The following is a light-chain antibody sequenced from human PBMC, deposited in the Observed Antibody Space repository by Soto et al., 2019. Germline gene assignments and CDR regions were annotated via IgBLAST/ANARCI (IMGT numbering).Light chain of an antibody. V-gene: IGKV1-5*03. J-gene: IGKJ1*01. CDR3: QHYNSYSEA. Sequence: EIQLTQSPSTLSASVGDRSTITCLASQSLNNRLAWYQQKPVKAPKLLIYKASTLKSGVPSRFSGSGSGTEFTLTISSLQPDDFATYYCQHYNSYSEAFGPGTQVEIK. CDR1: QSLNNR. CDR2: KAS.